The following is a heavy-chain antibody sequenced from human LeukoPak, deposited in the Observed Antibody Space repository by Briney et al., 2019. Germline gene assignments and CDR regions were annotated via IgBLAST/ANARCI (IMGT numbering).Heavy chain of an antibody. CDR1: GFTFSNYG. V-gene: IGHV3-30*03. CDR2: ISYDGSKK. CDR3: ARVISGYYCDH. D-gene: IGHD3-22*01. Sequence: GSLRLSCAASGFTFSNYGMHWVRQAPGKGLXWAAFISYDGSKKYYADSVKGRFTISRDNSKNTLYLQMNSLRTDDTAVYYCARVISGYYCDHWGQGALVTVSS. J-gene: IGHJ4*02.